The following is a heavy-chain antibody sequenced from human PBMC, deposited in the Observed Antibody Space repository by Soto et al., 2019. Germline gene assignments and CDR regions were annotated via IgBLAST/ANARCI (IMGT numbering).Heavy chain of an antibody. CDR3: ARTIAAAGQSRRYYFDY. CDR1: GGTFSSYA. CDR2: IIPIFGTA. J-gene: IGHJ4*02. D-gene: IGHD6-13*01. Sequence: QVQLVQSGAEVKKPGSSVKVSCKASGGTFSSYAISWVRQAPGQGLEWMGGIIPIFGTANYAQKFQGRVTINADESTSTAYMERSSLRSEDTAVYYCARTIAAAGQSRRYYFDYWGQGTLVTVSS. V-gene: IGHV1-69*01.